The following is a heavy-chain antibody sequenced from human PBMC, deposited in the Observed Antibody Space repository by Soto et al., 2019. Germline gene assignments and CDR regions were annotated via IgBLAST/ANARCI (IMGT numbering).Heavy chain of an antibody. V-gene: IGHV4-39*01. CDR1: GGSITSSYY. CDR3: ARHDRSGSFGIDY. Sequence: SSETLSLTCTVSGGSITSSYYWGWIRQPPGKGLEWIGTISYSGTTYYSPSLKSRVTISVGTSKNQLSLKLSSVTAADTAVYYCARHDRSGSFGIDYRGQRTPVTGSS. CDR2: ISYSGTT. J-gene: IGHJ4*02. D-gene: IGHD6-19*01.